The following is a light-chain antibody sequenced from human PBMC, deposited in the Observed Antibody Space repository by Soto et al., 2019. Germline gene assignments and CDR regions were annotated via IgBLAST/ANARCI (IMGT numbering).Light chain of an antibody. V-gene: IGKV3-20*01. CDR3: QQYGSSPRT. J-gene: IGKJ1*01. Sequence: EIVLTQSPGTLSLSPGERATLGFGGSRNINGNYLGWYQLKRGQAPRLLIYGVSSRATGIPDRFSGSGSGTDFTLTISRLEPEDFAVYYCQQYGSSPRTFGQGTKVDI. CDR1: RNINGNY. CDR2: GVS.